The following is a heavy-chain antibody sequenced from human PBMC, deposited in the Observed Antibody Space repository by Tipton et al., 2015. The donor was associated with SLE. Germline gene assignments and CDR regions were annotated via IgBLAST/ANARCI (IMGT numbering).Heavy chain of an antibody. J-gene: IGHJ4*02. CDR1: GGSFSDYY. CDR2: INQSGST. D-gene: IGHD6-13*01. V-gene: IGHV4-34*01. CDR3: ARGSGGGSSSWYDYFDY. Sequence: GLVKPSETLSLTCAVYGGSFSDYYWSWIRQPPGKGLEWIGEINQSGSTNYIPSLKSRVTISVDTSKNQFSLKLSSVTAADTAVYYCARGSGGGSSSWYDYFDYWGQGTLVTVSS.